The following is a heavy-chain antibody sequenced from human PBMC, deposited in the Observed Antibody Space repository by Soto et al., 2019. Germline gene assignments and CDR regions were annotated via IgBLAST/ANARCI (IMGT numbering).Heavy chain of an antibody. CDR1: GGTFSSYA. CDR2: IIPIFGTA. Sequence: QVQLVQSGAEVKKPGSSVKVSCKASGGTFSSYAISWVRQAPGQGLAWMGGIIPIFGTANYAQKFQGRVTITADESTSAAYMELSSLRSEDTAVYYCAISDCSSTSCYRNDYYGMDVWGQGTTVTVSS. CDR3: AISDCSSTSCYRNDYYGMDV. J-gene: IGHJ6*02. V-gene: IGHV1-69*01. D-gene: IGHD2-2*02.